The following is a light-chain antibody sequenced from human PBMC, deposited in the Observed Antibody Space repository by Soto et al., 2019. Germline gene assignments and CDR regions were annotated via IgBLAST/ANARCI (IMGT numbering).Light chain of an antibody. CDR3: AAGDDSLKV. CDR2: RNN. Sequence: QSVLTQPPSASGTPGQRVTISCSGSSSNIGSNYVYWYQQLPGTAPKLLIYRNNQRPSGVPDRFSGSKSGTSASLDISGLRSEDEADYYCAAGDDSLKVFGGGTKLTVL. CDR1: SSNIGSNY. J-gene: IGLJ2*01. V-gene: IGLV1-47*01.